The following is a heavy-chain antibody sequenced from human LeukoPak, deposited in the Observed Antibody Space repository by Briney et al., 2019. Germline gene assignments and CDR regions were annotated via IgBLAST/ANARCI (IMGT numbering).Heavy chain of an antibody. CDR1: GGTFSSYA. CDR2: IIPIFGIA. D-gene: IGHD2-21*02. V-gene: IGHV1-69*04. J-gene: IGHJ5*02. Sequence: SVKVSCKASGGTFSSYAISWVRQAPGQGLEWIGRIIPIFGIANYAQKFQGRVTITADKSTSTAYMELSSLRSEDTAVYYCARDLGDIVVVTAIGAGGFDPWGQGTLVTVSS. CDR3: ARDLGDIVVVTAIGAGGFDP.